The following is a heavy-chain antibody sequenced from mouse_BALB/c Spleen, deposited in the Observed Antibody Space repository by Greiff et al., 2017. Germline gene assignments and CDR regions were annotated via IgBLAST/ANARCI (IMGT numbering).Heavy chain of an antibody. D-gene: IGHD1-2*01. CDR1: GYTFTSYT. CDR2: INPSSGYT. V-gene: IGHV1-4*01. CDR3: ARTTTAFLYYAMDD. Sequence: VQVVESGAELARPGASVKMSCKASGYTFTSYTMHWVKQRPGQGLEWIGYINPSSGYTNYNQKFKDKATLTADKSSSTAYMQLSSLTSEDSAVYYCARTTTAFLYYAMDDWGQGTSVTVSS. J-gene: IGHJ4*01.